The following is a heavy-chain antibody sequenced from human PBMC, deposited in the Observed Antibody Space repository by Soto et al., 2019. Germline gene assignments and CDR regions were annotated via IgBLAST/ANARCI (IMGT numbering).Heavy chain of an antibody. CDR3: ARDLTDPYLTPPDY. Sequence: GGSLRLSCAASGFTFSDYYMSWIRQAPGKGLEWVSYISSSSSYTYYADSVKGRFTISRDNAKNSLYLQMNSLRAEDTAVYYCARDLTDPYLTPPDYWGQGTLVTVSS. V-gene: IGHV3-11*06. CDR1: GFTFSDYY. CDR2: ISSSSSYT. J-gene: IGHJ4*02. D-gene: IGHD7-27*01.